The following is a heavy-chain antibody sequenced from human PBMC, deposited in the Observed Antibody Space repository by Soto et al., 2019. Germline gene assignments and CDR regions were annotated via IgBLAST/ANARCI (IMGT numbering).Heavy chain of an antibody. CDR2: IDSGGSGT. Sequence: PGGSLRLSCATSGFILTNYWMHWARQDPGKGLVWVSRIDSGGSGTSYADSVKGRFTISRDIAKNTLYLQMNSLRAEDTAVYYCTTVFDFWGQGTMVTVSS. CDR1: GFILTNYW. CDR3: TTVFDF. J-gene: IGHJ4*03. V-gene: IGHV3-74*01.